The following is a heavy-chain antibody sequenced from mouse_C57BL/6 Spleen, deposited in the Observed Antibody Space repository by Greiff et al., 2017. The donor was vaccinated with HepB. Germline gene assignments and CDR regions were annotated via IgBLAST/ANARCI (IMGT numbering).Heavy chain of an antibody. V-gene: IGHV5-4*01. J-gene: IGHJ1*03. CDR3: ARTAYYSKDWYFDV. Sequence: EVQVVESGGGLVKPGGSLKLSCAASGFTFSSYAMSWVRQTPEKRLEWVATISDGGSYTYYPDNVKGRFTISRDNAKNNLYLQMSHLKSEDTAMYYCARTAYYSKDWYFDVWGTGTTVTVSS. CDR2: ISDGGSYT. D-gene: IGHD2-5*01. CDR1: GFTFSSYA.